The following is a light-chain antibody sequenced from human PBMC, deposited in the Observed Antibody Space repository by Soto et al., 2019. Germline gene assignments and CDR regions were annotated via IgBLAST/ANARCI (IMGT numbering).Light chain of an antibody. CDR3: SSFTRSNSYV. J-gene: IGLJ1*01. CDR2: DVS. CDR1: SSDVGAYNY. Sequence: QSALTQPASVSGSPGQSITISCTGTSSDVGAYNYVSWYQQHPGKVPKLMIYDVSDRPSGVSNRFSGSKSGNTASLTISGLQAGDEADYYCSSFTRSNSYVFGTGTKRTVL. V-gene: IGLV2-14*03.